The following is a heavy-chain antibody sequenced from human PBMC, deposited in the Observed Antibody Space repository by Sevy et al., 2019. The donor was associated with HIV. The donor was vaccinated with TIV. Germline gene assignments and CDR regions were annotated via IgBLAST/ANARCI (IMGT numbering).Heavy chain of an antibody. J-gene: IGHJ6*02. D-gene: IGHD1-20*01. Sequence: GESLKISCVASGFTFRSYSMNWVRQAPGRGLEWVSSITSSSSFIFYADSVKGRFTISRDNAKNSLFLQMNSLRAEDTAVYYCARPTSGLSEYEPLDNARFYGMDVWGQGTTVTVSS. CDR2: ITSSSSFI. V-gene: IGHV3-21*01. CDR3: ARPTSGLSEYEPLDNARFYGMDV. CDR1: GFTFRSYS.